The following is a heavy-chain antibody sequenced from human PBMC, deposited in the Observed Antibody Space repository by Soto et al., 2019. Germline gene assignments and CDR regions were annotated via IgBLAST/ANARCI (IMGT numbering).Heavy chain of an antibody. CDR2: IYSGGNT. D-gene: IGHD6-13*01. V-gene: IGHV3-53*01. CDR1: GFTVSNNY. CDR3: ARDPPGIAASGAGG. J-gene: IGHJ4*02. Sequence: EVQLVESGGGLIQPGGSLRLSCAASGFTVSNNYMRWVRQAPGKGLEWVSLIYSGGNTHYADSVKGRFTISRDDSKNTLYLQMHSLRVEDTAVYYCARDPPGIAASGAGGWGQGTLVTVSS.